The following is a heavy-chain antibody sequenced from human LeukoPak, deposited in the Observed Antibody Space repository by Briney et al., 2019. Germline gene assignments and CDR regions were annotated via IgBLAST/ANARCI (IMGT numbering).Heavy chain of an antibody. Sequence: GGSLRLSCAASEFTFSSYAMSWVRRAPGKGLEWVSAITGSGDSGDRTYYADSVKGRFTISRDNSKNTLYLQMNSLRAEDTAVYYCAGGEQWLVSDYWGQGALVTVSS. J-gene: IGHJ4*02. V-gene: IGHV3-23*01. CDR1: EFTFSSYA. CDR3: AGGEQWLVSDY. CDR2: ITGSGDSGDRT. D-gene: IGHD6-19*01.